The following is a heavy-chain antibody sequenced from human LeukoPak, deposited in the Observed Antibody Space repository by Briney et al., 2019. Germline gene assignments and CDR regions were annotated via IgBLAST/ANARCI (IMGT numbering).Heavy chain of an antibody. V-gene: IGHV1-2*02. CDR2: INPNSGGT. CDR1: GYTFTGYY. J-gene: IGHJ5*02. CDR3: ARGGGGRDGYNNNWFDP. D-gene: IGHD5-24*01. Sequence: ASVKVSCKASGYTFTGYYMHWVRQAPGQGLEWMGWINPNSGGTNYAQKFQGRVTMTRDTSISTAYMELSRLRSDDTAVYYCARGGGGRDGYNNNWFDPWGQGTLVTVSS.